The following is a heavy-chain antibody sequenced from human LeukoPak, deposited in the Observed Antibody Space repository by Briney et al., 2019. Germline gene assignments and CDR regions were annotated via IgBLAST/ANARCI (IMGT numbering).Heavy chain of an antibody. CDR1: GGTFSSYA. D-gene: IGHD6-13*01. V-gene: IGHV1-69*13. CDR3: ARDPRYGYSSSWDLGY. J-gene: IGHJ4*02. Sequence: SVKVSCKASGGTFSSYAISWVRQAPGQGLEWMGGIIPIFGTANYAQKFQGRVTITADESTSTAYMELSSLRSEDTAVYYCARDPRYGYSSSWDLGYWGQGTLVTVSS. CDR2: IIPIFGTA.